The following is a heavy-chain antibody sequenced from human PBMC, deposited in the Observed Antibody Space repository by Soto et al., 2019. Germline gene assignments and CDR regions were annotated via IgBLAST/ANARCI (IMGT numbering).Heavy chain of an antibody. J-gene: IGHJ6*02. CDR3: ARLLLTHIVVVVAATWPDYGMDV. CDR1: GYSFTSYW. CDR2: IDPSDSYT. D-gene: IGHD2-15*01. Sequence: PGESLKISCQGSGYSFTSYWISWVRQMPGKGLEWMGRIDPSDSYTNYSPSFQGHVTISADKSISTAYLQWSSLKASDTAMYYCARLLLTHIVVVVAATWPDYGMDVWGQGTTVTVSS. V-gene: IGHV5-10-1*01.